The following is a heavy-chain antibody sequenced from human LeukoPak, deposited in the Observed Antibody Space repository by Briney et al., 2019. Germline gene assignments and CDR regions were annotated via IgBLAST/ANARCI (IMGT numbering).Heavy chain of an antibody. J-gene: IGHJ4*02. V-gene: IGHV4-34*01. CDR3: AGARIAAER. D-gene: IGHD6-25*01. Sequence: KSSETLSLTCAVYGGSFSGYYWSWIRQPPGKGLERIGEINHSGSTNYNPSLKSRVTISVDTSKNQFSLKLSSVTAADTAVYYCAGARIAAERWGQGTLVTVSS. CDR1: GGSFSGYY. CDR2: INHSGST.